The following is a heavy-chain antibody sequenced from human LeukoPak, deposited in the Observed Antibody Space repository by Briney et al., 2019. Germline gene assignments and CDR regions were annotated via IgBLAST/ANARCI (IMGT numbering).Heavy chain of an antibody. Sequence: GGSLRLSCAASGSTFSSNWMHWVRQAPGKGLVWVSRINEDGSTTNYADSVKGRSTIFRDNAKNTLYLQMNCLRAEDTAVYYCVRDLGGRSGHWGQGTLVTVSS. J-gene: IGHJ4*02. CDR2: INEDGSTT. CDR3: VRDLGGRSGH. D-gene: IGHD1-26*01. V-gene: IGHV3-74*01. CDR1: GSTFSSNW.